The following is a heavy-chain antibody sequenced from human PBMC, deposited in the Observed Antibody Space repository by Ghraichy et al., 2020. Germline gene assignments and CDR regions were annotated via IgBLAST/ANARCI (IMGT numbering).Heavy chain of an antibody. J-gene: IGHJ6*02. CDR3: ARDKGLRYGTNGVCYKGGDYYDGMDV. Sequence: SETLSLTCAVSGGSISSGGYSWSWIRQPPGKGLEWIGYIYHSGSTYYNPSLKSRVTISVDRSKNQFSLKLSSVTAADTAVYYCARDKGLRYGTNGVCYKGGDYYDGMDVWGQGTTVTVSS. D-gene: IGHD2-8*01. V-gene: IGHV4-30-2*01. CDR2: IYHSGST. CDR1: GGSISSGGYS.